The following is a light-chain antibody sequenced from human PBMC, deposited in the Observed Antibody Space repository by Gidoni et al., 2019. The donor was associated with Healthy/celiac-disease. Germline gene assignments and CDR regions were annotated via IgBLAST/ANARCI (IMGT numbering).Light chain of an antibody. CDR3: QQRSNWST. CDR2: DAS. V-gene: IGKV3-11*01. CDR1: QSISSY. Sequence: VLTQSPATLSLSPGERATLSCRASQSISSYVAWYQQKPGQAPRLLIYDASNRATGIPARFSGSGSGTDFTLTSSSLEPEDFAVYYCQQRSNWSTFGQGTRVEIK. J-gene: IGKJ5*01.